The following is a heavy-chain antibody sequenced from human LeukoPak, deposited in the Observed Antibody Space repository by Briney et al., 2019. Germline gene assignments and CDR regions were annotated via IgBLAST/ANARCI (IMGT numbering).Heavy chain of an antibody. D-gene: IGHD4-17*01. CDR1: GFTFSDYY. Sequence: GGSLRLSCAASGFTFSDYYMSWIRQAPGKGLEWVSYISSSGSTIDYADSVTGRFTISRDNDKNSLYLQMNSLRAEDTAVYYCASHTRFIDYGDAPDAFDIWGQGTMVSVSS. V-gene: IGHV3-11*01. CDR3: ASHTRFIDYGDAPDAFDI. J-gene: IGHJ3*02. CDR2: ISSSGSTI.